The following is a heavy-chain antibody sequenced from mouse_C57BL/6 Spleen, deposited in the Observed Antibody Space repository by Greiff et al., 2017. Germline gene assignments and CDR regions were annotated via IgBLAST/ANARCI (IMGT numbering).Heavy chain of an antibody. CDR3: ARWEIYYGSSYDY. Sequence: QVQLQQSGAELVKPGASVKMSCKASGYTFTSYWITWVKQRPGQGLEWIGDIYPGSGSTNYNEKFKSKATLTVDTSSSTAYMQLSSLTSEDSAVYYCARWEIYYGSSYDYWGQGTTLTVSS. J-gene: IGHJ2*01. CDR2: IYPGSGST. CDR1: GYTFTSYW. V-gene: IGHV1-55*01. D-gene: IGHD1-1*01.